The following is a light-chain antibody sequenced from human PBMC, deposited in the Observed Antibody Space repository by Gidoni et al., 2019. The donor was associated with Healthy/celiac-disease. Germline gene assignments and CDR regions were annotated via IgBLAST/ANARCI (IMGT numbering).Light chain of an antibody. CDR3: QQSYSTPRT. CDR2: AAS. Sequence: IQMTQPPSSLSASVGDRVTITCRASQSISSYLNWYQKKPGKAPKLLIYAASSLQSGVPSRFSGSGSGTDFTLTISSQQPEDVATYYCQQSYSTPRTFGQGTKVEIK. V-gene: IGKV1-39*01. J-gene: IGKJ1*01. CDR1: QSISSY.